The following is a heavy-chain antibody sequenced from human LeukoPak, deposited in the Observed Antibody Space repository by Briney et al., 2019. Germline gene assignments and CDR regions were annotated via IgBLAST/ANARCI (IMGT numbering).Heavy chain of an antibody. D-gene: IGHD3-22*01. CDR1: GYSFSNPG. V-gene: IGHV1-18*01. CDR2: ISDYNGNT. CDR3: ARDAPYYYDSSAAEDY. J-gene: IGHJ4*02. Sequence: ASVKVSCKASGYSFSNPGISWVRQAPGQGLEWMGWISDYNGNTNYAEKFQGRVTITADESTSTAYMELSSLRSADTAVYYCARDAPYYYDSSAAEDYWGQGTLVTVSS.